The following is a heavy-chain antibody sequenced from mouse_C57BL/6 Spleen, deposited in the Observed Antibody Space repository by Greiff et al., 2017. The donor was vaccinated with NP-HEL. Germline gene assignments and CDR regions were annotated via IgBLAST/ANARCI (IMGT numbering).Heavy chain of an antibody. V-gene: IGHV3-5*01. J-gene: IGHJ3*01. CDR2: IYYSGTI. CDR1: GISITTGNYR. Sequence: EVKLVESGPGLVKPSQSVFLTCTVTGISITTGNYRWSWIRQFPGTKLEWIGYIYYSGTITYNPSLTSRTTITRDTPKNQFFLEMNSLTAEDTATYYCARDVGYDVEFAYWGQGTLVTVSA. CDR3: ARDVGYDVEFAY. D-gene: IGHD2-2*01.